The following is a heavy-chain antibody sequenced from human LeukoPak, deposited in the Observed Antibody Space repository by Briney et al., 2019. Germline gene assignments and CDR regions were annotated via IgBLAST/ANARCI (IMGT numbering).Heavy chain of an antibody. CDR2: ISAYNGNT. Sequence: ASVKVSCKASGYTFTSYGISWVRQAPGQGLEWMGWISAYNGNTNYAQKLQGRVTMTTDTSTSTAYMELRSLGSDDTAVYYCARDLNGGYDFWSGYYASDYWGQGTLVTVSS. D-gene: IGHD3-3*01. J-gene: IGHJ4*02. CDR1: GYTFTSYG. CDR3: ARDLNGGYDFWSGYYASDY. V-gene: IGHV1-18*01.